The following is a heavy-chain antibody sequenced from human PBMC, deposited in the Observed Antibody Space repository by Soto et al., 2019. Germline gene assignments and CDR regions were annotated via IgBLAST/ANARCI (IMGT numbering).Heavy chain of an antibody. CDR3: AKDKMEQWLVGGYYDY. D-gene: IGHD6-19*01. J-gene: IGHJ4*02. CDR1: GFTFSSHA. V-gene: IGHV3-23*01. Sequence: EVHLLESGGGLVQPGGSLRLSCAASGFTFSSHAMSWVRQAPGKGLEWVSSTIDSGGRSYHADSVRGRFTISRDNSKNTLYLQMNSPRADDTAIYYCAKDKMEQWLVGGYYDYWGQGALVTVSS. CDR2: TIDSGGRS.